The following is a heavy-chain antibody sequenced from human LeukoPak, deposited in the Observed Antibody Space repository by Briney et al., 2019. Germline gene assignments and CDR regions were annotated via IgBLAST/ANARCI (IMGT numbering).Heavy chain of an antibody. CDR3: ARDLGYCSSTSCHGGNWFDP. J-gene: IGHJ5*02. CDR2: INTDGSRT. D-gene: IGHD2-2*01. Sequence: GGSLRLSCAASGFTFSSYWMHWVRQAPGKGLVWVSRINTDGSRTSYADSVKGRFTISRDNAKNTLYLQMNSLRAEDTAVYYCARDLGYCSSTSCHGGNWFDPWGQGTLVTVPS. CDR1: GFTFSSYW. V-gene: IGHV3-74*01.